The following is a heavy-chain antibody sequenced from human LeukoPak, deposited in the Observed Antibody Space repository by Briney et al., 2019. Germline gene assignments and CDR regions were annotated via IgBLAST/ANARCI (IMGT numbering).Heavy chain of an antibody. Sequence: ASVKVSCKASGYTFTGYYMHWVRQAPGQGLEWMGWINPNSGGTNYAQKFQGRVTMTRDTSFSTAYMELSRLRSDDSAVYYCVRNRFGEFTASNCFDPWGQGTLVTVSS. CDR1: GYTFTGYY. D-gene: IGHD3-10*01. CDR2: INPNSGGT. J-gene: IGHJ5*02. CDR3: VRNRFGEFTASNCFDP. V-gene: IGHV1-2*02.